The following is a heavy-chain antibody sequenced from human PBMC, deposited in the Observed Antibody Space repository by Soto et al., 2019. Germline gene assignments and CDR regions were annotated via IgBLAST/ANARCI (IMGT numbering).Heavy chain of an antibody. D-gene: IGHD1-20*01. J-gene: IGHJ4*02. Sequence: GASVKVSCKASGYTFTSYGISWVRQAPGQGLEWMGWISAYNGNTNYAQKLQGRVTMTTDTSTSTAYMELRSLRSDDTAVYYCARVRGLDNWNDGTFDYWGQGTLVTVSS. CDR1: GYTFTSYG. CDR3: ARVRGLDNWNDGTFDY. V-gene: IGHV1-18*01. CDR2: ISAYNGNT.